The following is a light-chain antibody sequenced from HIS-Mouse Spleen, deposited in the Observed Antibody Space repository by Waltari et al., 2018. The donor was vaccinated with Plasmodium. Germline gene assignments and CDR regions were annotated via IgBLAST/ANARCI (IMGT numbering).Light chain of an antibody. CDR3: QQYNNWPPVT. Sequence: EIVMTQSPATLSVSPGERATLSCRASQSVSSNLAWYQQKPGQAPRLLIYGASTRATGIPARVSGSGSGTEFTLTISSMQSEDFAVYYCQQYNNWPPVTFGGGTKVEIK. J-gene: IGKJ4*01. CDR2: GAS. CDR1: QSVSSN. V-gene: IGKV3-15*01.